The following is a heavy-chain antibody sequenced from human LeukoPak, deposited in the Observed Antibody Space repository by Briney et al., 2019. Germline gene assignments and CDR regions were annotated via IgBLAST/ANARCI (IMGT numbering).Heavy chain of an antibody. CDR2: ISGTSTYI. D-gene: IGHD6-13*01. CDR1: GFAFSSHS. J-gene: IGHJ4*02. CDR3: AREAGMGHY. Sequence: PGGSLRLSCAASGFAFSSHSMDWVRQAPGKGLEWVSSISGTSTYIYYADSVKGRFTISRDNAKNSVYLQMNSLRAEDTAVYYCAREAGMGHYWGQGTLVTVSS. V-gene: IGHV3-21*01.